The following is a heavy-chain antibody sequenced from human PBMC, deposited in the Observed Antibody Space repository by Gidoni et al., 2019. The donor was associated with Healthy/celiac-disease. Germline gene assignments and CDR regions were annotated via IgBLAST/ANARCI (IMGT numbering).Heavy chain of an antibody. CDR1: GFTFSNAW. V-gene: IGHV3-15*01. D-gene: IGHD3-22*01. J-gene: IGHJ4*02. CDR2: IKSKTDGGTT. Sequence: EVQLVESGGGLVKPGGSLRLPCAASGFTFSNAWMSWVRQAPGKGLEWVGRIKSKTDGGTTDYAAPVKGRFTISRDDSKNTLYLQMNSLKTEDTAVYYCTSGYYYDSSGYYYLDYWGQGTLVTVSS. CDR3: TSGYYYDSSGYYYLDY.